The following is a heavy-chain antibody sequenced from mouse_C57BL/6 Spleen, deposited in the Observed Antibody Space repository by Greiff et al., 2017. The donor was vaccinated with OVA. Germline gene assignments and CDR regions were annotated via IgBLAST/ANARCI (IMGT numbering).Heavy chain of an antibody. V-gene: IGHV2-9-1*01. D-gene: IGHD1-1*01. CDR2: IWTGGGT. CDR1: GFSLTSYA. CDR3: ASHYYGSSSTGDWYFDV. J-gene: IGHJ1*03. Sequence: VQLQQSGPGLVAPSQSLSITCTVSGFSLTSYAISWVRQPPGKGLEWLGVIWTGGGTNYNSALKSRLSISKDNSKSQVFLKMNSLQTDDTARYYGASHYYGSSSTGDWYFDVWGTGTTVTVSS.